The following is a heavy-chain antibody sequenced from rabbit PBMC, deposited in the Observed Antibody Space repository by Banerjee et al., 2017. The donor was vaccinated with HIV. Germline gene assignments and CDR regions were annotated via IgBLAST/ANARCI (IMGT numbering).Heavy chain of an antibody. V-gene: IGHV1S45*01. J-gene: IGHJ4*01. CDR3: ARRVGGYTYGFGL. Sequence: QEQLEESGGDLVKPEGSLTLTCTASGFSFSNRYVMCWVRQAPGKGLEWIACINTISGDTVYATWAKGRFTISKASWTTVTLQMTSLTAADTATYFCARRVGGYTYGFGLWGPGTLVTVS. CDR2: INTISGDT. D-gene: IGHD6-1*01. CDR1: GFSFSNRYV.